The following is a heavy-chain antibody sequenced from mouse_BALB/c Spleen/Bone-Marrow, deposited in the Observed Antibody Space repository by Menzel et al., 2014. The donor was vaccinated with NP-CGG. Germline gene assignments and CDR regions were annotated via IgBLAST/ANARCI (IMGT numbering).Heavy chain of an antibody. Sequence: VQLQQSGAELVKPGASVKLSCTVSGFNIRDTYMHWVKQRPEQGLEWNGRIDPANGNTKYDPKFQGKATITADTSSNTAYLQLSSLTSEDTAVYYCASATTATFYSMDYWGQGTSLTVSS. CDR1: GFNIRDTY. J-gene: IGHJ4*01. CDR2: IDPANGNT. CDR3: ASATTATFYSMDY. V-gene: IGHV14-3*02. D-gene: IGHD1-2*01.